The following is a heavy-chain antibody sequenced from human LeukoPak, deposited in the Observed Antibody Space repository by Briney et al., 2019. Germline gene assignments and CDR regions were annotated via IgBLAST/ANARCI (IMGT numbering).Heavy chain of an antibody. Sequence: PGESLKISVKASGYGFTTYWVAWVRQMPGKGLGGMGIIYPGDFDTRYSPSFQGQVTISADKSISTAYLQWSSLKASDTAMYYCARPGVVAAFDGFDVWGQGTMVTVS. D-gene: IGHD2-15*01. CDR2: IYPGDFDT. J-gene: IGHJ3*01. CDR1: GYGFTTYW. V-gene: IGHV5-51*01. CDR3: ARPGVVAAFDGFDV.